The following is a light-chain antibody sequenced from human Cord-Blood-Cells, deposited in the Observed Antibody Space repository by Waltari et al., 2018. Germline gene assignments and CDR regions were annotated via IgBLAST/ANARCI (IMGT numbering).Light chain of an antibody. CDR2: WAS. CDR1: QSVLYSSNNKNY. J-gene: IGKJ3*01. Sequence: DIVMTQSPDSLAVSLGERATINCKSSQSVLYSSNNKNYLAWYHQKPGQPPKLLIYWASTRESGVPDRFSGSGSGTDFTLTISSLQAEDVAVYYCQQYYSTPRTFGPGTKVDIK. V-gene: IGKV4-1*01. CDR3: QQYYSTPRT.